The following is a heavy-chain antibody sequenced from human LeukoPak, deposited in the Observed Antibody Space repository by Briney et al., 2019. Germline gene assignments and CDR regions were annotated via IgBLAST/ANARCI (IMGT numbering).Heavy chain of an antibody. CDR2: IRYDGSNK. V-gene: IGHV3-30*02. CDR3: AKSRGAVAGTLDY. D-gene: IGHD6-19*01. J-gene: IGHJ4*02. CDR1: GFTFSSHG. Sequence: GGSLRLSCAASGFTFSSHGMHWVRQAPGKGLEWVAFIRYDGSNKYYADSVKGRFTISRDNSKNTLYLQMNSLRAEDTAVYYCAKSRGAVAGTLDYWGQGTLVTVSS.